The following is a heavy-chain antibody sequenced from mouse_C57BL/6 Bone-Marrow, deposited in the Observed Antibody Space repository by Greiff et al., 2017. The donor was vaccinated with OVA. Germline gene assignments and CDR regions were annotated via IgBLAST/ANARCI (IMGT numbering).Heavy chain of an antibody. D-gene: IGHD2-5*01. CDR1: GYSFTDYN. Sequence: EVKLVESGPELVKPGASVKISCKASGYSFTDYNMNWVKQSNGKSLEWIGVINPNYGTTSYNQKFKGKATLTVDQSSSTAYMQLNSLTSEDSAVYYCARWGYSNYALYYFDYWGQGTTLTVSS. V-gene: IGHV1-39*01. J-gene: IGHJ2*01. CDR3: ARWGYSNYALYYFDY. CDR2: INPNYGTT.